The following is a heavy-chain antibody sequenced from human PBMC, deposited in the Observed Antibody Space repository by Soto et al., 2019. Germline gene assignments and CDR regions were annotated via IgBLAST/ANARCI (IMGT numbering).Heavy chain of an antibody. CDR3: AMGPHTAMVHYYYYGMDV. D-gene: IGHD5-18*01. V-gene: IGHV1-18*04. CDR1: GYTFTSYS. Sequence: ASVKVSCKASGYTFTSYSISWVRQAPGQGLEWMGWISAYNGNTNYAQKLQGRVTMTTDTSTSTAYMELRSLRSDDTAVYYCAMGPHTAMVHYYYYGMDVWGQGTTVTVSS. CDR2: ISAYNGNT. J-gene: IGHJ6*02.